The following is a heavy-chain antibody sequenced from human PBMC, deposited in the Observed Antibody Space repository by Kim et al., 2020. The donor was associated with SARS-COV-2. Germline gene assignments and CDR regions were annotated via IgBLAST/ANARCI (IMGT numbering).Heavy chain of an antibody. Sequence: TFYEESVSDRCTSSGNNSKNTLYLQMNSLRAEDTAVYYCATQRSDTTIFDNWGPGTLVTVSS. J-gene: IGHJ4*02. V-gene: IGHV3-53*01. D-gene: IGHD5-12*01. CDR3: ATQRSDTTIFDN. CDR2: T.